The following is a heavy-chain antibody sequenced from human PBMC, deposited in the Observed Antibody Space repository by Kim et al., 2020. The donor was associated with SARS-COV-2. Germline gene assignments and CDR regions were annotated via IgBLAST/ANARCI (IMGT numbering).Heavy chain of an antibody. CDR2: IHIDGTT. CDR3: RRGHWGDTPS. D-gene: IGHD7-27*01. J-gene: IGHJ5*02. Sequence: GGSLRLSCAASGFIVTNHYLTWVRQAPGKGLEWLSMIHIDGTTYYADSVRGRFTISRDTSENTLYLQMNNLRAEDTAIYFCRRGHWGDTPSWGQGTRGTISS. CDR1: GFIVTNHY. V-gene: IGHV3-53*01.